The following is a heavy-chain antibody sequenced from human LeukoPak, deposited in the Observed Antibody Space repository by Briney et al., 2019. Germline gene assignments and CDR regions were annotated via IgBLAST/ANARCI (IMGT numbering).Heavy chain of an antibody. CDR3: ARRGGGYDFNFDQ. Sequence: AGESLKISCKGSGYSFTSYWIGWVRQMPGKGPEWMGIIYPDDSETIYSPSFQGQVTMSADKSSAYLQWNSVKASDTAMYYCARRGGGYDFNFDQWGQGTLVTVSS. V-gene: IGHV5-51*01. J-gene: IGHJ4*02. CDR1: GYSFTSYW. D-gene: IGHD5-12*01. CDR2: IYPDDSET.